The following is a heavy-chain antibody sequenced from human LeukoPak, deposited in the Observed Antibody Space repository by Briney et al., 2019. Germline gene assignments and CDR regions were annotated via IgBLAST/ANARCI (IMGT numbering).Heavy chain of an antibody. CDR2: INPNSGGT. D-gene: IGHD2-2*01. CDR1: GYTFTGYY. V-gene: IGHV1-2*02. J-gene: IGHJ6*03. CDR3: AREWYAGLYCSSTSCHRYYYYMDV. Sequence: ASVKVSCKASGYTFTGYYMHWVRQAPGQGLEWMGWINPNSGGTNYAQKFQGRVTMTRDMSTSTVYMELSSLRSEDTAVYYCAREWYAGLYCSSTSCHRYYYYMDVWGKGTTVTVSS.